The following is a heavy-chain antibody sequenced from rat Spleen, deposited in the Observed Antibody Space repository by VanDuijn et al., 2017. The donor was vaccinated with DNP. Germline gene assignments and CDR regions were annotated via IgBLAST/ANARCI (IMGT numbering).Heavy chain of an antibody. Sequence: EVQLVESGGGPVQPGSPLKLSCAASGFIFFDYWMGWVRQSLKKGLEWVAVIIYDGSNTHYQDSVKGRFMISKDDARNTGYLQMDSLRSEDTATYYCARGNDGFTYWGQGTLVTVSS. V-gene: IGHV5-7*01. J-gene: IGHJ3*01. CDR1: GFIFFDYW. CDR2: IIYDGSNT. CDR3: ARGNDGFTY.